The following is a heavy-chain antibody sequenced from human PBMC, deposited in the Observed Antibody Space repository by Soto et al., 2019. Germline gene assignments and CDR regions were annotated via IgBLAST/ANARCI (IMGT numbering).Heavy chain of an antibody. Sequence: PXASLLLSCTVSGFAFNNYGINWVRQAPGKGLEWVSSISKSDYTYYSDSVKGRFTISRDNAKNSVSLQMNTLRVEDTAVYYCAREDSIIIPAVSDFWGQGTLVTVSS. J-gene: IGHJ4*02. V-gene: IGHV3-21*01. CDR1: GFAFNNYG. CDR3: AREDSIIIPAVSDF. D-gene: IGHD2-2*01. CDR2: ISKSDYT.